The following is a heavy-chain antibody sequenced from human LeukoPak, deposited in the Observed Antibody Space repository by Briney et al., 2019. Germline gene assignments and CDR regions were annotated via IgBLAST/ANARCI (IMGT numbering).Heavy chain of an antibody. CDR1: GGSISSGDYY. Sequence: SETLSLTCTVSGGSISSGDYYWSWIRQPPGKGLEWIGYIYYSGSTYYNPSLKSRVTISVDTSKNQFSLKLSSVTAADTAVYYCARDSGSYYTGRFDYWGQGTLVTVSS. CDR2: IYYSGST. D-gene: IGHD1-26*01. J-gene: IGHJ4*02. V-gene: IGHV4-30-4*01. CDR3: ARDSGSYYTGRFDY.